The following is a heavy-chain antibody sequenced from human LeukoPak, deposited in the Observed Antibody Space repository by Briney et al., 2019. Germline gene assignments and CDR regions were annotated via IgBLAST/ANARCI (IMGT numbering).Heavy chain of an antibody. CDR1: GYTFTSYY. D-gene: IGHD3-3*01. CDR3: AIEPHYDFWSGYRTAQGGFDI. Sequence: ASVKVSGKASGYTFTSYYMHWVRQAPGQGLEWMGIINPSGGSTSYAQKFQGRVTMTRDMSTSTVYMELSSLRSEDTAVYYCAIEPHYDFWSGYRTAQGGFDIWGQGTMVTVSS. J-gene: IGHJ3*02. CDR2: INPSGGST. V-gene: IGHV1-46*01.